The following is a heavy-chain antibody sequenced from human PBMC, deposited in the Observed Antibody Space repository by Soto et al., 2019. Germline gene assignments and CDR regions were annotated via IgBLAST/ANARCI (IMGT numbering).Heavy chain of an antibody. J-gene: IGHJ3*01. CDR2: ISGSSDRT. V-gene: IGHV3-23*01. CDR3: EGSWT. Sequence: EVQVLESGGDLVQPGGSLRLSCAASGFTIRNYAMSWVRQAPGKALEWVSGISGSSDRTYYADSVKGRFTISKDTSSNTLYLQINNLRVEDTAFYHCEGSWTWGQGTMVTVSS. CDR1: GFTIRNYA. D-gene: IGHD5-12*01.